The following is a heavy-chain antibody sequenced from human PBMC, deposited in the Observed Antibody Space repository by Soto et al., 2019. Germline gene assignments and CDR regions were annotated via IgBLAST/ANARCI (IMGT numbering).Heavy chain of an antibody. V-gene: IGHV1-46*03. CDR1: GYTFTSYY. D-gene: IGHD3-3*01. CDR2: INPSGGST. Sequence: GASVKVSCKASGYTFTSYYMHWVRQAPGQGLEWMGIINPSGGSTSYAQKFQGRVTMTRDTSTSTVYMELSSLRSEDTAVYYCARPPGAIFGVVTNYYFDYWGQGTLVTVSS. J-gene: IGHJ4*02. CDR3: ARPPGAIFGVVTNYYFDY.